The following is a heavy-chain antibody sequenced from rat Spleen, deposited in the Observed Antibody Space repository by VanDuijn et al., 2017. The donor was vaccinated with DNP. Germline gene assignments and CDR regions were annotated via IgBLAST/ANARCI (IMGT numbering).Heavy chain of an antibody. CDR2: ISIDGEST. CDR3: TTFEGRDA. CDR1: GFTFSDYY. J-gene: IGHJ4*01. D-gene: IGHD1-11*01. V-gene: IGHV5-27*01. Sequence: EVQLVESGGGLVQPGRSLKLSYAASGFTFSDYYMAWVRQAPTKGPEWVAYISIDGESTFYRDSVKGRFTISRDNAKSTLYLQMDSLRSEDTATYYCTTFEGRDAWGQGTSVTVSS.